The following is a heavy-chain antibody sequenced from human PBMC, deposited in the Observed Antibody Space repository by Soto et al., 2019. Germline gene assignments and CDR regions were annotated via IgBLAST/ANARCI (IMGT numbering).Heavy chain of an antibody. V-gene: IGHV2-5*02. J-gene: IGHJ6*02. Sequence: QITLKESGPTLVKPTQTLTLTCTFSGFSLSTSGVGVGWIRQPPGKALEWLAPIYWDDDKRYSPSLKSRLTITKDTSKNQVVLTMTNMDPVDTATYYCAHSHVKTPRGIYYGMDVWGQGTTVTVSS. D-gene: IGHD3-10*01. CDR1: GFSLSTSGVG. CDR3: AHSHVKTPRGIYYGMDV. CDR2: IYWDDDK.